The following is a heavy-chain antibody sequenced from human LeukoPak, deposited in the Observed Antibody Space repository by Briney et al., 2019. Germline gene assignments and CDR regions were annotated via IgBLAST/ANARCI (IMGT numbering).Heavy chain of an antibody. V-gene: IGHV3-23*01. CDR3: FAGIDY. D-gene: IGHD1-26*01. J-gene: IGHJ4*02. Sequence: GGSLRLSCAASGFIFRNYAMSWVRQAPGKGLEWVSAISGSSISTYYAESVKGRFTVSRDNSKNTLYLQMNSLRAEDTAVYYCFAGIDYWGQGTLVTVSS. CDR1: GFIFRNYA. CDR2: ISGSSIST.